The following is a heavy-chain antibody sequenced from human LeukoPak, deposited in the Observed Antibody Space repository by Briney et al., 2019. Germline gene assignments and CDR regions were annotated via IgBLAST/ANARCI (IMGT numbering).Heavy chain of an antibody. D-gene: IGHD3-3*01. CDR3: ARSWGYDFWSGNLLDY. CDR1: GGSLSSTSHY. Sequence: SETLSLTCTVSGGSLSSTSHYWAWIRQPPGKGLEWVGSVYYSGSTYYNPSLKSRVTVSIDMSKNQFSLKLSSVTAADTAMYYCARSWGYDFWSGNLLDYWGQGTLVTVSS. CDR2: VYYSGST. V-gene: IGHV4-39*07. J-gene: IGHJ4*02.